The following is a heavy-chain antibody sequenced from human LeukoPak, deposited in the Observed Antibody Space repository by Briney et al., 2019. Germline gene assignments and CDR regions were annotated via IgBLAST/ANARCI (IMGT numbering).Heavy chain of an antibody. Sequence: SETLSLTCTVSGGSISSSSYYWGWIRQPPGKGLEWIGSIYYSGSTYYNPSLKSRVTISVDTSKNQFSLKLSSVTAADTAVYYCARTGILGITMVRGVIQIFDYWGQGTLVTVSS. CDR3: ARTGILGITMVRGVIQIFDY. CDR1: GGSISSSSYY. CDR2: IYYSGST. V-gene: IGHV4-39*01. J-gene: IGHJ4*02. D-gene: IGHD3-10*01.